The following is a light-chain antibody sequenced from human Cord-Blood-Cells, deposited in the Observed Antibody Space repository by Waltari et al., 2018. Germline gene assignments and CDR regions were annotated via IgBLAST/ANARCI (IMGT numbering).Light chain of an antibody. CDR1: SSNIGSNT. CDR3: AAWDDSLNGSYV. CDR2: SNN. Sequence: QSVLTQPPSASGTPGQRVPISCSGSSSNIGSNTVNWSQQLPGTAPKLLIYSNNQRPSGVPDRFSGSKSGTAASLAISGLQSEDEADYYCAAWDDSLNGSYVFGTGTKVTVL. V-gene: IGLV1-44*01. J-gene: IGLJ1*01.